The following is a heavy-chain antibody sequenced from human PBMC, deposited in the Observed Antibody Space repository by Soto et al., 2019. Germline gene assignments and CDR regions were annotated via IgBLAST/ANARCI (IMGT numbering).Heavy chain of an antibody. CDR2: INHSGST. J-gene: IGHJ4*02. D-gene: IGHD6-13*01. Sequence: PSETLSLTCAGYGGSFSGYYWSWIRQPPGKGLEWIGEINHSGSTNYNPSLKSRVTISVDTSKNQFSLKLSSVTAADTAVYYCARSSSSSWYYWGQGTLVTVSS. V-gene: IGHV4-34*01. CDR1: GGSFSGYY. CDR3: ARSSSSSWYY.